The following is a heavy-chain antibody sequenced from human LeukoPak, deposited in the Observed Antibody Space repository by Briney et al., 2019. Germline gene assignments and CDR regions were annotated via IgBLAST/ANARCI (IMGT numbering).Heavy chain of an antibody. CDR2: INHSGST. V-gene: IGHV4-34*01. CDR1: GGSFSGYY. D-gene: IGHD5-18*01. CDR3: ARGGLWLRFYAFDI. Sequence: SETLSLTCAVYGGSFSGYYWSWIRQHPGKGLEWIGEINHSGSTNYNPSLKSRVTISVDTSKNQFSLKLSSVTAADTAVYYCARGGLWLRFYAFDIWGQGTMVTVSS. J-gene: IGHJ3*02.